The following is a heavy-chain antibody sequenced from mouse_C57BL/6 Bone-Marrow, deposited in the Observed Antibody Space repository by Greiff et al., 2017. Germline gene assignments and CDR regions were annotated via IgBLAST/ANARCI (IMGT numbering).Heavy chain of an antibody. CDR1: GYTITDYY. CDR2: INPNNGGT. CDR3: ARGGKDY. V-gene: IGHV1-26*01. J-gene: IGHJ2*01. D-gene: IGHD2-1*01. Sequence: VQLQQSGPELVKPGASVKISCKASGYTITDYYMNWVKQSHGKSLEWIGDINPNNGGTSYNQKFKGKATSTVDKSSSTAYMELRSLTSEDSAVYYCARGGKDYWGQGTTLPVST.